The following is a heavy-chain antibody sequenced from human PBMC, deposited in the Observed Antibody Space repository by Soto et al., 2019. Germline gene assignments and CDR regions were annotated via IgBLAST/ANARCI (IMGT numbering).Heavy chain of an antibody. CDR3: ARTGDVHGAFDI. CDR2: IYYSGST. Sequence: SETLSLTCTVSGGSISSYYWSWIRQPPGKGLEWIGYIYYSGSTNYNPSLKSRVTISVDTSKNQFSLKLSSVTAADTAVYHCARTGDVHGAFDIWGQGTTVTV. CDR1: GGSISSYY. D-gene: IGHD3-16*01. J-gene: IGHJ3*02. V-gene: IGHV4-59*01.